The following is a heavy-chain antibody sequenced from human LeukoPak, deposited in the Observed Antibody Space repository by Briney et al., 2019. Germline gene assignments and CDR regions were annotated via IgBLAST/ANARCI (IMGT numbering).Heavy chain of an antibody. V-gene: IGHV3-66*01. Sequence: GGSLRLSCAASGFTFRSYSMNWVRQAPGKGLEWVSVIYSSGNTYYADSVKGRFTISRDNSKNTLYLQMNSLRAEDTAVYYCARATPDWPTSGGAFDIWGQGTMVTVSS. CDR1: GFTFRSYS. CDR3: ARATPDWPTSGGAFDI. J-gene: IGHJ3*02. CDR2: IYSSGNT. D-gene: IGHD2-15*01.